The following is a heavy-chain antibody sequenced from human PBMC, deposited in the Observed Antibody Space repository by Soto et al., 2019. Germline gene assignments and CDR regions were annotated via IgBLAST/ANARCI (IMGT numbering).Heavy chain of an antibody. V-gene: IGHV3-23*01. D-gene: IGHD6-13*01. CDR3: AKDCGCWYDAFDS. J-gene: IGHJ3*02. Sequence: EVQLLESGGGLVQPGGSLRLSCAASGFTFSRYAMSWVRQAPGKGLEWVSAISGSGGSTYYADSVKGRLTISRDNSKNTLYLQMNSLRAEDTAVYYCAKDCGCWYDAFDSWGQGTMVTVSS. CDR2: ISGSGGST. CDR1: GFTFSRYA.